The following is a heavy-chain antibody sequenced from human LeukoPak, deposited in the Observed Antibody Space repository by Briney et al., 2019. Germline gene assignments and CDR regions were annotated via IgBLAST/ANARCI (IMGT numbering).Heavy chain of an antibody. J-gene: IGHJ4*02. CDR1: GGTFSSYA. Sequence: AVKVSCKASGGTFSSYAISWVRQAPGQGLEWMGRIILILGIENYAQKFQGRVTITADKSTSTAYMELSSLRSEDTAVYYCARESVGATPVFDYWGQGTLVTVSS. V-gene: IGHV1-69*04. D-gene: IGHD1-26*01. CDR2: IILILGIE. CDR3: ARESVGATPVFDY.